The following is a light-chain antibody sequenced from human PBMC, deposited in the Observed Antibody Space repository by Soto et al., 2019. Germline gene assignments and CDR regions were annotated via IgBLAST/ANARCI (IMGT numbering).Light chain of an antibody. CDR3: QQYYNSVLT. CDR1: QSISNF. J-gene: IGKJ4*01. CDR2: AAS. Sequence: DIQMTQSPSSLSASLGDRVTITCRASQSISNFLNWFQHKPGKAPKVLISAASTLQSGVPSRFSGSVSGTDFTLTISSLQPEDSASYYCQQYYNSVLTCGGGTKVDI. V-gene: IGKV1-39*01.